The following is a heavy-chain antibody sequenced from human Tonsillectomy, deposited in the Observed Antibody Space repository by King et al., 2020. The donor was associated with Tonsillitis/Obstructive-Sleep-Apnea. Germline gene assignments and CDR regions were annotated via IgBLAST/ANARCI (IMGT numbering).Heavy chain of an antibody. J-gene: IGHJ4*02. Sequence: VQLVESGGGLVKPGRSLRLSCTASGFTFGDYAMTWFRQAPGKGLEWVGFIRSKAYAGTTEYAASVKGRFTISRDDSKSIAYLQMNSLKTEDTAVYYCTRDNDYIWGSYRPHFDDWGQGTLVTVSS. CDR1: GFTFGDYA. D-gene: IGHD3-16*02. V-gene: IGHV3-49*05. CDR2: IRSKAYAGTT. CDR3: TRDNDYIWGSYRPHFDD.